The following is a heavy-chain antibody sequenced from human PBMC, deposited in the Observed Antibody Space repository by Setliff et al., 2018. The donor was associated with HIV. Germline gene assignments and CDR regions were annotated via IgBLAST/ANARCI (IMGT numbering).Heavy chain of an antibody. D-gene: IGHD5-18*01. CDR1: GFTFSSYA. V-gene: IGHV3-21*01. CDR2: ISSSSYYI. CDR3: ASIELAAMVPVDY. J-gene: IGHJ4*02. Sequence: GGSLRLSCAASGFTFSSYAMSWVRQAPGKGLEWVSSISSSSYYIYYADSVKGRFTISRDNAKNSLFLQMNSLRAEDTAVYYCASIELAAMVPVDYWGQGTLVTSPQ.